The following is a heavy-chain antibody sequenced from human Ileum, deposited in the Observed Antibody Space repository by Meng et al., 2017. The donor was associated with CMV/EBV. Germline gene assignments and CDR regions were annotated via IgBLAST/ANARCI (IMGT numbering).Heavy chain of an antibody. D-gene: IGHD3-10*01. Sequence: GESLKISWAASGFTVSSNYMSWVRQAPGKGLEWVSVIYSGGSTYYADSVKGRFTISRDNSKNTLYLQMNSLRAEDTAVYYCARDRGRPRVGYYYYGMDVWGQGTTVTVSS. CDR1: GFTVSSNY. CDR2: IYSGGST. J-gene: IGHJ6*01. CDR3: ARDRGRPRVGYYYYGMDV. V-gene: IGHV3-53*01.